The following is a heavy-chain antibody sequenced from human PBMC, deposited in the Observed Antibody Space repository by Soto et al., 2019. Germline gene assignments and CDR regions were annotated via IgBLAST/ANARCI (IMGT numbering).Heavy chain of an antibody. V-gene: IGHV3-7*01. D-gene: IGHD3-3*01. CDR3: AYDFWSGYYWGPERVDYYMDV. CDR2: IKQDGSEK. J-gene: IGHJ6*03. Sequence: GGSLRLSCAASGFTFSSYWMSWVRQAPGKGLEWVANIKQDGSEKYYVDSVKGRFTISRDNAKNSLYLQMNSLRAEDTAVYYYAYDFWSGYYWGPERVDYYMDVWGKGTTVTVSS. CDR1: GFTFSSYW.